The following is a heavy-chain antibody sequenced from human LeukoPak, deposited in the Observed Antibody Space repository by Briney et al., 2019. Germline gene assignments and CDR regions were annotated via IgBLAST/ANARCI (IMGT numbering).Heavy chain of an antibody. J-gene: IGHJ4*02. CDR1: GYTFTSYY. CDR2: FNPSGGST. D-gene: IGHD3-22*01. Sequence: ASVKVSCKPSGYTFTSYYMHWVRQAPGQRHEWVGIFNPSGGSTSYAQKFQGRVTMTRDMSTSTVYMELRSLRSDDTAVYYCARDTGRYYYDSSGYADYWGQGTLVTVSS. V-gene: IGHV1-46*01. CDR3: ARDTGRYYYDSSGYADY.